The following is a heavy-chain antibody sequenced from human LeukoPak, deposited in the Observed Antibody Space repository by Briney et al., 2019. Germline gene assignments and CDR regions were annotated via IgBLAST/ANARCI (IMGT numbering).Heavy chain of an antibody. V-gene: IGHV4-34*01. D-gene: IGHD5-12*01. J-gene: IGHJ4*02. CDR1: GGSFSGYY. CDR3: AKGQYSGYDSQPDY. Sequence: SETLSLTCAVYGGSFSGYYWSWIRQPPGKGLEWIGEINHSGGTKYNPSLKSRVTISVDTSKNQFSLKLSSVTAADTAFYYCAKGQYSGYDSQPDYWGQGTLVTVSS. CDR2: INHSGGT.